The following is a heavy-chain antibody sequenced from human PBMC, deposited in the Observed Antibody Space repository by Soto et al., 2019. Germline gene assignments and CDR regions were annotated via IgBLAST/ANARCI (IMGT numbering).Heavy chain of an antibody. CDR3: VRMVSDWLDP. Sequence: GGSLRLSCGASGFMFNTYTMHWVRQAPGKGLEWVSSIRSDSRFINYADSVQGRFTISRDNAKNSVYLQMNSLRGEDTAVYYCVRMVSDWLDPWGQGALVTVSS. CDR2: IRSDSRFI. D-gene: IGHD1-20*01. CDR1: GFMFNTYT. J-gene: IGHJ5*02. V-gene: IGHV3-21*06.